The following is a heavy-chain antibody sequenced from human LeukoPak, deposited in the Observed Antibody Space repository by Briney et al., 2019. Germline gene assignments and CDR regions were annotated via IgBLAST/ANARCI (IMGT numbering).Heavy chain of an antibody. V-gene: IGHV4-39*01. D-gene: IGHD2-2*02. CDR2: IYYSGST. CDR3: ARPYCHSTNCYKFDAFDI. CDR1: GGSISSSRYY. J-gene: IGHJ3*02. Sequence: SETLSLTCTVSGGSISSSRYYWGWIRQPPGKGLEWIGSIYYSGSTYYNPSLKSRVTISVDTSKNQFSLKLSSVTAADTAVYYCARPYCHSTNCYKFDAFDIWGQGTMVTVSS.